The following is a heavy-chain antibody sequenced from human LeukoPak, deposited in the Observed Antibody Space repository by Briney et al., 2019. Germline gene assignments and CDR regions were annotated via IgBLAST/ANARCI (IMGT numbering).Heavy chain of an antibody. V-gene: IGHV1-46*01. CDR3: ARAYYDFWSGYYNEYYFDY. Sequence: ASVKVSCKASGYTFTSYYMHWVRQAPGQGLGWMGIINPSGGSTSYAQKFQGRVTMTRDMSTSTVYMELSSLRSEDTAVYYCARAYYDFWSGYYNEYYFDYWGQGTLVTVSS. J-gene: IGHJ4*02. CDR2: INPSGGST. CDR1: GYTFTSYY. D-gene: IGHD3-3*01.